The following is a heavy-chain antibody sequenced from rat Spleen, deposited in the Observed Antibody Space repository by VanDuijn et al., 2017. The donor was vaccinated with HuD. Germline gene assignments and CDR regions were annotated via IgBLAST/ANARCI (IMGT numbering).Heavy chain of an antibody. Sequence: EVQLVESGGGLVQPGRSLKLSCVASGFTFNNYWMTWVRQAPKKGLEWVATIIYDDSRTYYRDSVKGRFTISRDNAKNTLYLQMDSLRSEDTATYYCAADYFDGTYYPFDYWGQGIMVTVSS. CDR1: GFTFNNYW. J-gene: IGHJ2*01. V-gene: IGHV5S10*01. D-gene: IGHD1-12*02. CDR3: AADYFDGTYYPFDY. CDR2: IIYDDSRT.